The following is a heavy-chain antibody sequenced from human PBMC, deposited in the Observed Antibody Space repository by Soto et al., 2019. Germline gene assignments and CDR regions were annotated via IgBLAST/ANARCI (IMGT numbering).Heavy chain of an antibody. J-gene: IGHJ4*02. D-gene: IGHD6-19*01. V-gene: IGHV3-30*18. CDR2: ISDDGSQK. CDR1: GFTFRTYG. Sequence: RLSCAASGFTFRTYGMHWVRQAPGKGLGWVAFISDDGSQKYYGDSVKGRFTISRDNSKNTLSLRMISLRTEDTSVYYCAKEAPGGWHFFDTWGQGTLVTVSS. CDR3: AKEAPGGWHFFDT.